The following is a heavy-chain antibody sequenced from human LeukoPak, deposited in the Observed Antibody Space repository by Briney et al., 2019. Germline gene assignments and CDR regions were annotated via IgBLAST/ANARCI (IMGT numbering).Heavy chain of an antibody. CDR1: GGSISSGYYY. D-gene: IGHD2-15*01. V-gene: IGHV4-39*07. J-gene: IGHJ4*02. CDR2: IYYSGST. CDR3: ARLPYCSGGSCYFDY. Sequence: SETLSLTCTVSGGSISSGYYYWGWIRQPPGKGLEWIGSIYYSGSTYYNPSLKSRVTMSVDTSKHQFSLKLSSVTAADTAVYYCARLPYCSGGSCYFDYWGQGTLVTVSS.